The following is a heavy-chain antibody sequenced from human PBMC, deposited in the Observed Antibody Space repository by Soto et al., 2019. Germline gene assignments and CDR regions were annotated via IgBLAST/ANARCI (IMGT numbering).Heavy chain of an antibody. V-gene: IGHV1-3*01. D-gene: IGHD4-17*01. CDR2: INAGFGNT. CDR3: ARDPDYGDYQFDY. J-gene: IGHJ4*02. CDR1: GGTFSSYA. Sequence: ASVKVSCKASGGTFSSYAISWVRQAPGQGLEWMGWINAGFGNTKYSQKFQGRVTITRDTSASTAYMELSSLRSEDTAVYYCARDPDYGDYQFDYWGQGTLVTVSS.